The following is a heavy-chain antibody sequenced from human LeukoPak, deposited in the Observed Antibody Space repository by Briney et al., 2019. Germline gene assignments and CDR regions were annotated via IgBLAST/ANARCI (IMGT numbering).Heavy chain of an antibody. J-gene: IGHJ1*01. CDR3: AREDYCSGGSCYSGYFQH. V-gene: IGHV4-59*01. CDR1: GGSICSYY. CDR2: TYYSSTP. D-gene: IGHD2-15*01. Sequence: PSQTLSLTCTVSGGSICSYYWSCIRQAQGMGLEWIGSTYYSSTPNYNPSFKSRVLISVVTSKSQSSLKLSSVTAADTAVYYCAREDYCSGGSCYSGYFQHWGQGTLVTVSS.